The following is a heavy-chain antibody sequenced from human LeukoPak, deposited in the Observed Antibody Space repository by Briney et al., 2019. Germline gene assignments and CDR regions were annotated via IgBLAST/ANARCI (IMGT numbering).Heavy chain of an antibody. Sequence: KPSETLSLTCAVSGYSISSGYYWGWIRQPPGKGLEWIGSIYRSGSTYYNPSLKSRVTISVDTSKNQFSLKLSSVTAADTAVYYCARQRGDCSSTSCYAPNWGQGTLVTVSS. CDR1: GYSISSGYY. D-gene: IGHD2-2*01. CDR2: IYRSGST. CDR3: ARQRGDCSSTSCYAPN. V-gene: IGHV4-38-2*01. J-gene: IGHJ4*02.